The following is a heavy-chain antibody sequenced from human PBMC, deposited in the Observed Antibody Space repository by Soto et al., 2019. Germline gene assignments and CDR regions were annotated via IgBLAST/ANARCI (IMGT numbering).Heavy chain of an antibody. Sequence: VQLVQSGAEVKKPGASVKVSCKASGYTFSSYAMSWVRQAPGKGLEWVSAISGSGDSTYYADSVKGRFAISRDNSKNTLYLQMNSLRAEDTAVYYCAKDTYLDYSDSSGYYPWYYYGLDVWGQGTTVTVSS. J-gene: IGHJ6*02. V-gene: IGHV3-23*04. D-gene: IGHD3-22*01. CDR1: GYTFSSYA. CDR2: ISGSGDST. CDR3: AKDTYLDYSDSSGYYPWYYYGLDV.